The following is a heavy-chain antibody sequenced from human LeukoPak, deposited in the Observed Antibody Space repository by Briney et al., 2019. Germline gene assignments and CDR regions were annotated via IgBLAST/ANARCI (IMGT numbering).Heavy chain of an antibody. J-gene: IGHJ4*02. V-gene: IGHV3-30*04. CDR2: ISYDGSNK. D-gene: IGHD4-17*01. CDR3: ARDYGDSFDY. CDR1: GFTLSSYA. Sequence: GGSLRLSCAASGFTLSSYAMHWVRQAPGKGLEWVAVISYDGSNKYYADSVKGRFTISRDNSKNTLYLQMNSLRAEDTAVYYCARDYGDSFDYWGQGTLVTVSS.